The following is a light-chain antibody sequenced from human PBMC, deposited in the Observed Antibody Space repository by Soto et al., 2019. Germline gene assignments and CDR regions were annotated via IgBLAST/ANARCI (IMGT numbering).Light chain of an antibody. CDR3: SSYTGSSTTVV. CDR2: DVS. CDR1: SSDVGGYNY. Sequence: QSVLTQPASVSGSPGQSITISCTGTSSDVGGYNYVSWYQQHPGKAPKLMIYDVSNRPSGVSNRFSGSKSGNTASLTISGLQAEDEADYYCSSYTGSSTTVVFGGGTKLTVL. J-gene: IGLJ2*01. V-gene: IGLV2-14*01.